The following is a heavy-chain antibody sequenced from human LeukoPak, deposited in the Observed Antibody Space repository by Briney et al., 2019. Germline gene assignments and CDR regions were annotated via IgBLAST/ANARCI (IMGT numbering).Heavy chain of an antibody. CDR3: TTGRQYDYAPRYYYYYMDV. J-gene: IGHJ6*03. D-gene: IGHD4/OR15-4a*01. Sequence: ASVKVSCKASGYTFTSYYMNWMRQAPGQGLEWMGWINPNSGGTNYAKKFQGRVTITMDTSISTAYMELSSLRSEDTAVYYYTTGRQYDYAPRYYYYYMDVWGKGSAVTVSS. V-gene: IGHV1-2*02. CDR1: GYTFTSYY. CDR2: INPNSGGT.